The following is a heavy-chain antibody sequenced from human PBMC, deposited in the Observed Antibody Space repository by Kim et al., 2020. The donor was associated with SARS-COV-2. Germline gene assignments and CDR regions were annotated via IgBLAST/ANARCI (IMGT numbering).Heavy chain of an antibody. CDR3: ASSFPASGYYYSGTYFFDY. CDR1: GGSMSTYY. V-gene: IGHV4-59*01. J-gene: IGHJ4*02. CDR2: IYDSGST. Sequence: SETLSLTCTVSGGSMSTYYWSWIRQPPGKGLEWIGYIYDSGSTKYNPSLKSRATIVVDTSKGQFSLNLRSVTDADTAVYYCASSFPASGYYYSGTYFFDYWGRGTLVTVSS. D-gene: IGHD3-22*01.